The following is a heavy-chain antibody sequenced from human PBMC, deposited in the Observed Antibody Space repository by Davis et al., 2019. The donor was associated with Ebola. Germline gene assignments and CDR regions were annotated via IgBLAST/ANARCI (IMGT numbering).Heavy chain of an antibody. CDR1: GYTFTSYD. D-gene: IGHD3-3*01. Sequence: ASVKVSCKASGYTFTSYDINWVRQATGQGLEWMGWMNPNSGNTGYAQKFQGRVTITRNTSISTAYMELSSLRSEDTAVYYCARDGYDFWSGLRGWFDPWGQGTLVTVSS. CDR2: MNPNSGNT. J-gene: IGHJ5*02. CDR3: ARDGYDFWSGLRGWFDP. V-gene: IGHV1-8*03.